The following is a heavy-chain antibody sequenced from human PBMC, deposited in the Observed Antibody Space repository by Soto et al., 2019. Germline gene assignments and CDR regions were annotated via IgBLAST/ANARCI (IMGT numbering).Heavy chain of an antibody. CDR3: ARMGSSGLYPAGMDV. CDR2: IGTAGDT. CDR1: GFTFSSYD. V-gene: IGHV3-13*04. Sequence: PGGSLRLSCAASGFTFSSYDMHWVRQATGKGLEWVSAIGTAGDTYYPGSVKGRFTISRENAKNSLYLQMNSLRAGDTSVYYCARMGSSGLYPAGMDVWGQGTTVTVSS. J-gene: IGHJ6*02. D-gene: IGHD6-19*01.